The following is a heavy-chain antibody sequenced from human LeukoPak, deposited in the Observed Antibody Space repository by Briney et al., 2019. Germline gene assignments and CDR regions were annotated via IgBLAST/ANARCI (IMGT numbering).Heavy chain of an antibody. Sequence: KPSETLSLTCTVSGGSISSSSYYWGWIRQPPGKGLEWIGSIYYSGSTYYNPSLKSRVTISVDTSKNQFSLNLNSVTAADTAVYFCARDISGVWFDPWGQGTLVTVSS. CDR1: GGSISSSSYY. CDR2: IYYSGST. V-gene: IGHV4-39*07. CDR3: ARDISGVWFDP. D-gene: IGHD3-10*01. J-gene: IGHJ5*02.